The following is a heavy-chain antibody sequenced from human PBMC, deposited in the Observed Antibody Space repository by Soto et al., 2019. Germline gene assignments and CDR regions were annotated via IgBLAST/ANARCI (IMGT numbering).Heavy chain of an antibody. V-gene: IGHV1-18*01. J-gene: IGHJ4*02. CDR3: ARVDPRGVAVVRDY. Sequence: ASVKVSCKASGNTFASRGFSWVRQAPGQGLEWMGWISGFNGQTNYALKFQGRVTLTTDASTSTAYMELRSLRSDDTAVYFCARVDPRGVAVVRDYWGKGTRVTV. D-gene: IGHD3-10*01. CDR1: GNTFASRG. CDR2: ISGFNGQT.